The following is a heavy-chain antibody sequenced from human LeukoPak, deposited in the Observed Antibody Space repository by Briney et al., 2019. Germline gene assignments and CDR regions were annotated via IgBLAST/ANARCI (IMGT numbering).Heavy chain of an antibody. D-gene: IGHD6-13*01. CDR3: ARHGLIAARHAFDI. J-gene: IGHJ3*02. CDR1: GGSFSGYY. Sequence: SETLSLTCAVYGGSFSGYYWSWIRQPPGKGLEWVGEINHSGSTNYNPSLKSRVTISVDTSKNQFSLKLSSVTAADTAVFYCARHGLIAARHAFDIWGQGTMVTVSS. CDR2: INHSGST. V-gene: IGHV4-34*01.